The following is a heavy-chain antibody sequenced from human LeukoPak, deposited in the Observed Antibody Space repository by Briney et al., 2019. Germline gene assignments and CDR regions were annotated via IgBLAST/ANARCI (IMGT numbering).Heavy chain of an antibody. CDR2: INPNSGGT. D-gene: IGHD3-22*01. V-gene: IGHV1-2*02. CDR1: GYTFTGYY. CDR3: ARDQKYDSSGYRLLP. J-gene: IGHJ3*01. Sequence: ASVKVSCKASGYTFTGYYMHWVRQAPGQGLEWMGWINPNSGGTNYAQKFQGRVTMTRDTSISTAYMELSRLRSDDTAVYYCARDQKYDSSGYRLLPRGQGTMVTVSS.